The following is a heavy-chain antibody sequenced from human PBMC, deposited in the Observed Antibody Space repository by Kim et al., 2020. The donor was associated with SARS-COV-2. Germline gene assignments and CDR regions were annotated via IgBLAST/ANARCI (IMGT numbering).Heavy chain of an antibody. CDR1: GGSISSSSYY. Sequence: SETLSLTCTVSGGSISSSSYYWGWIRQPPGKGLEWIGSIYYSGSTYYNPSLKSRVTISVDTSKNQFSLKLSSVTAADTAVYYCARGSAGGLWAVFVLGGGWFDPWGQGTLVTVSS. CDR2: IYYSGST. V-gene: IGHV4-39*07. J-gene: IGHJ5*02. D-gene: IGHD3-16*01. CDR3: ARGSAGGLWAVFVLGGGWFDP.